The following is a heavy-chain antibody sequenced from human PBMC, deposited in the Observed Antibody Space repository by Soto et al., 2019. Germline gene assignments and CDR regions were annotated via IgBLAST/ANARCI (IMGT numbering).Heavy chain of an antibody. J-gene: IGHJ6*02. CDR2: IIPVFGLV. V-gene: IGHV1-69*01. D-gene: IGHD3-22*01. CDR1: GGTPSNSA. CDR3: AGGRIVVVGSRAYYGMDV. Sequence: QVHLLLQSGAEVKKPGSSVKVSCKASGGTPSNSAISWVRQAPGQGLEWMGGIIPVFGLVKYAQNFQGRVTLNADESTKTAYMELSSLRPEDTAVYYCAGGRIVVVGSRAYYGMDVWGQGTTVTVSS.